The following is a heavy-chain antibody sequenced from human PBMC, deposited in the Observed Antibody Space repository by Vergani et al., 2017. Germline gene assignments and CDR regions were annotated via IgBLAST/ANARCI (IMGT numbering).Heavy chain of an antibody. D-gene: IGHD2-2*01. Sequence: QVQLVQSGAEVKKPGTSVKVSCKASGGTFSSYAISWVRQAPGQGLEWMGRLIPIFGTANYAQKLQGRVTITADESTSTAYLELSSLRSEDTAVYYCANSAGSRVPAAMYPWGRGTLVTVSS. V-gene: IGHV1-69*13. CDR1: GGTFSSYA. CDR3: ANSAGSRVPAAMYP. J-gene: IGHJ5*02. CDR2: LIPIFGTA.